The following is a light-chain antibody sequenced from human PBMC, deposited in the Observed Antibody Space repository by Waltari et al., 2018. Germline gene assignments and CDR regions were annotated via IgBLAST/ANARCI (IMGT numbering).Light chain of an antibody. V-gene: IGKV3-20*01. J-gene: IGKJ1*01. CDR1: QSVSRT. Sequence: EIVLTQSPGNLSLSPGERATLSCMASQSVSRTLAWYQQKPGQAPKLLSYGASIRATGIPDRFTGSGSGTDFSLTISSLEPEDFAIYFCQHYVRLPATFGQGTKVEIK. CDR2: GAS. CDR3: QHYVRLPAT.